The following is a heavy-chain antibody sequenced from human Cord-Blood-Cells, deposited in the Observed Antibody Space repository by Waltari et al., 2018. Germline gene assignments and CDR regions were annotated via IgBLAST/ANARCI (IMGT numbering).Heavy chain of an antibody. V-gene: IGHV4-39*01. J-gene: IGHJ6*03. Sequence: QLQLQESGPGLVKPSATLSLTCTVSGGSISSSSYYWGWIRQPPGKGLEWFGSIYYSGSTYYNPPPKSRVTISVATSKNQFSLKLSSVTAADTAVYYCARRAGYCSSTSCYGYYYYYYMDVWGKGTTVTVSS. D-gene: IGHD2-2*01. CDR1: GGSISSSSYY. CDR2: IYYSGST. CDR3: ARRAGYCSSTSCYGYYYYYYMDV.